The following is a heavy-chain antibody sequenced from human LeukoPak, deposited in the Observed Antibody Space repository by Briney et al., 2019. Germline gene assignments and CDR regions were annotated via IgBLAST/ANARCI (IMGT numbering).Heavy chain of an antibody. Sequence: GGSLSLSCAASGLTFSSYAMGSVRQAPGRGLEWVSSISGSGSSTNYADSVKGRFNISRDNSKNTLYLQMNSLRAEDTAVYYCAKDGRLRYFGWLLYEGVYFDYWGQGTLVTVSS. V-gene: IGHV3-23*01. J-gene: IGHJ4*02. CDR3: AKDGRLRYFGWLLYEGVYFDY. D-gene: IGHD3-9*01. CDR1: GLTFSSYA. CDR2: ISGSGSST.